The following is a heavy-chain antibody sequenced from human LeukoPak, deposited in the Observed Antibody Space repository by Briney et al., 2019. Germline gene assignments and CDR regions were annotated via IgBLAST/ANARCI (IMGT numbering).Heavy chain of an antibody. V-gene: IGHV1-69*04. J-gene: IGHJ6*02. CDR2: IIPILGIA. CDR1: GGTFSSYA. D-gene: IGHD4-11*01. CDR3: ARAALSKKYYYYGMDV. Sequence: GASVKVSCTASGGTFSSYAISWVRQAPGQGLEWMGRIIPILGIANYAQKFQGRVTITADKSTSTAYMELSSLRSEDTAVYYCARAALSKKYYYYGMDVWGQGTTVTVSS.